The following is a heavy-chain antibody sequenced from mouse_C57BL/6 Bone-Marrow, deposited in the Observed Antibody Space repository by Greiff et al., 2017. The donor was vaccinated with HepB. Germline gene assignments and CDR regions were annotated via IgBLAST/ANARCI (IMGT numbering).Heavy chain of an antibody. CDR1: GFTFSDFY. J-gene: IGHJ1*03. D-gene: IGHD2-5*01. V-gene: IGHV7-1*01. CDR3: ARDADSNPLVWYFCV. CDR2: SRHKASDYTT. Sequence: EVNLVDSGGGLVQSGRSLRLSCATSGFTFSDFYMEWVRHAPGKGLGWIAASRHKASDYTTDYSATVKGRFIVSRDTSQSILYIQMNALRAEDTAMYYCARDADSNPLVWYFCVWGTGTTVTVAS.